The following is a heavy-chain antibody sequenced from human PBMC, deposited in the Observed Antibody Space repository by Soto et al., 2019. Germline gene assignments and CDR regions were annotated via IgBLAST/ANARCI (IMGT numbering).Heavy chain of an antibody. CDR3: ARPSLGTGSGDYYFDY. Sequence: SETLSLTCTVSGGSLTSYYWSWIRQPPGKGLEWIGFVYYTGIARYNPSLKSRVTISVDTSKNQFSLRLSSVTAADTAVYYCARPSLGTGSGDYYFDYWGQGTLVTVSS. D-gene: IGHD1-1*01. J-gene: IGHJ4*02. CDR1: GGSLTSYY. CDR2: VYYTGIA. V-gene: IGHV4-59*08.